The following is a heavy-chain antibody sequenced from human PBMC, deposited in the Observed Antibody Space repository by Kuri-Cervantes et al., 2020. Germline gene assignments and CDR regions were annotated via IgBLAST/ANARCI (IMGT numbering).Heavy chain of an antibody. J-gene: IGHJ5*02. CDR1: GGSISSGGYS. D-gene: IGHD3-10*01. CDR2: IYHSGST. CDR3: ARSHYYGSGSSPEYNWFDP. V-gene: IGHV4-30-2*05. Sequence: SQTLSLTCAVSGGSISSGGYSWSWIRQPPGKGLEWIGYIYHSGSTYYNPSLKSRVTISVDTSKNQFSLKLSSVTAADTAVYYCARSHYYGSGSSPEYNWFDPWGQGTLVTVSS.